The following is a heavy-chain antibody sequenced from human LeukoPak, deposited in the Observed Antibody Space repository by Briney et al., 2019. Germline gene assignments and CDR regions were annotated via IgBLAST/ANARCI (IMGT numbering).Heavy chain of an antibody. CDR2: FDPEDGET. CDR3: ARVRWDDYGDYGRDNWFDP. Sequence: ASVKVSCKVSGYTLTELSMHWVRQAPGKGLEWMGGFDPEDGETIYAQKFQGRVTITADESTSTAYMELSSLRSEDTAVYYCARVRWDDYGDYGRDNWFDPWGQGTLVTVSS. D-gene: IGHD4-17*01. J-gene: IGHJ5*02. V-gene: IGHV1-24*01. CDR1: GYTLTELS.